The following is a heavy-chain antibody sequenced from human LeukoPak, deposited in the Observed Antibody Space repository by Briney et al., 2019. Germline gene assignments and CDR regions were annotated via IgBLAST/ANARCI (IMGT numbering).Heavy chain of an antibody. J-gene: IGHJ6*03. D-gene: IGHD6-19*01. CDR2: ISSSGSTI. CDR3: AGDRPEYSSGWLWARYYYYYYMDV. V-gene: IGHV3-11*04. Sequence: GGSLRLSCAASRFTFSDYYMSWIRQAPGKGLEWVSYISSSGSTIYYADPVKGRFTISRDNAKNTLYLQMNSLRAEDTAVYYCAGDRPEYSSGWLWARYYYYYYMDVWGKGTTVTVSS. CDR1: RFTFSDYY.